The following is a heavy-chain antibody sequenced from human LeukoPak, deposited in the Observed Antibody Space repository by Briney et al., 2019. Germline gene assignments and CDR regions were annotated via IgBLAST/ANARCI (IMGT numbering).Heavy chain of an antibody. CDR1: GGSVTDYY. V-gene: IGHV4-59*02. D-gene: IGHD5-12*01. J-gene: IGHJ4*02. CDR2: IYYTGT. Sequence: SQTLSLTCTVSGGSVTDYYWSWIRQSPGKGLEWIGYIYYTGTSYNPSLKSRVTISADTSKNQFSLKLSSVTAADTAVYYCARSAIRMATIGGHGFDYWGQGTLVTVSS. CDR3: ARSAIRMATIGGHGFDY.